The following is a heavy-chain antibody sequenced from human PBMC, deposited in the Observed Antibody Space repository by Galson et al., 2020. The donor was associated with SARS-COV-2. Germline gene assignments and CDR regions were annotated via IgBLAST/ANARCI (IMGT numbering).Heavy chain of an antibody. V-gene: IGHV3-11*01. J-gene: IGHJ5*02. CDR1: GLIFSNYY. CDR2: ISGSGATI. Sequence: PGGSLRLSCTASGLIFSNYYMSWIRQAPGKGLKWVSYISGSGATIDYADSVKGRFTISRDNTKNSLSLQMNSLRAEDTAVYYCARGKYSTDHWGQGILVTVSS. CDR3: ARGKYSTDH. D-gene: IGHD5-12*01.